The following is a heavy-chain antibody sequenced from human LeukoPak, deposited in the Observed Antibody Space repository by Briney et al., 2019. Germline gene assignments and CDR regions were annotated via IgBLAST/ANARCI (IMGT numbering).Heavy chain of an antibody. V-gene: IGHV3-33*01. J-gene: IGHJ6*02. CDR1: GFTFSSDG. CDR2: IWYDGSNK. Sequence: GGSLRLSCAASGFTFSSDGRHWVRQAPGKGREWVGVIWYDGSNKYYADSVKGRFTISRDNSKNTLYLQMNSLRAEDTAVYYCARDSYGMDVWGQGTTVTVSS. CDR3: ARDSYGMDV.